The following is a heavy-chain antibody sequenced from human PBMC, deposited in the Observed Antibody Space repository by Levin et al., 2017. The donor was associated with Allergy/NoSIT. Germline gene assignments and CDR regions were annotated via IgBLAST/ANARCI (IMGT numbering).Heavy chain of an antibody. J-gene: IGHJ5*02. Sequence: PSETLSLTCAVSGGSVSSYYWSWIRQPPGRGLEWIAYIYYSGSTTYNPSLKSRVTISIDTSTNQFSLKLNSVTAADTAVYYCARGGGYPSWFDPWGQGTLATVSS. D-gene: IGHD3-16*02. V-gene: IGHV4-59*02. CDR2: IYYSGST. CDR3: ARGGGYPSWFDP. CDR1: GGSVSSYY.